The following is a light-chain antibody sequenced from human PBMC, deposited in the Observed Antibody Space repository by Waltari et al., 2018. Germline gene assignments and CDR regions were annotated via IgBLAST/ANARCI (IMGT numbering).Light chain of an antibody. CDR3: ASWDDSLSGGI. Sequence: QSVLTQPPSASGPPGQRVTISCSGSSSNIGSNFVYWYQQFPGTAPKLLIFRNNQRPSGVPDRFSGSTSGSSASLAISGLRSDDEAHYYCASWDDSLSGGIFGGGTEVTVL. CDR2: RNN. CDR1: SSNIGSNF. V-gene: IGLV1-47*01. J-gene: IGLJ2*01.